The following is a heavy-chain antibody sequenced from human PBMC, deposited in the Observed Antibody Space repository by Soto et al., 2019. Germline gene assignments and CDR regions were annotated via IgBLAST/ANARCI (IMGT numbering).Heavy chain of an antibody. J-gene: IGHJ4*02. CDR3: ARVYIVVVPAATPFDY. Sequence: ASVKVSCKASGYTFTSYAMHWVRQAPGQRLEWMGWINAGNSNTKYSQKFQGRVTITRDTSASTAYMELSSLRSEDTAVYYCARVYIVVVPAATPFDYWGQGTLVTVSS. D-gene: IGHD2-2*02. V-gene: IGHV1-3*01. CDR1: GYTFTSYA. CDR2: INAGNSNT.